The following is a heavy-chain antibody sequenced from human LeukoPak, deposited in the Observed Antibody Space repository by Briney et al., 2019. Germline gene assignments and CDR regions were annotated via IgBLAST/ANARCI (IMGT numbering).Heavy chain of an antibody. CDR1: GGSFSGYY. V-gene: IGHV4-34*01. D-gene: IGHD5-24*01. CDR2: TNHSGST. Sequence: SETLSLTCAVYGGSFSGYYWSWIRQPPGKGLEWIGETNHSGSTNYNPSLKSRVTISVDTSKNQFSLKLSSVTAADTAVYYCARVRRPRGYNVFDYWGQGTLVTVSS. CDR3: ARVRRPRGYNVFDY. J-gene: IGHJ4*02.